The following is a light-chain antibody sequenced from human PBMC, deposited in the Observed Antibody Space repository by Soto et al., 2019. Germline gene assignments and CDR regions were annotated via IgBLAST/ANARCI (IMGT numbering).Light chain of an antibody. CDR1: SSNIGAGYD. J-gene: IGLJ1*01. CDR2: SNN. CDR3: FSFTTTSTHV. Sequence: HSVLTQPPSVSGAPGQRVTISCTGSSSNIGAGYDVHWYQQLPRTAPKLLIYSNNNRPSGVSNRFSGSKSGNTAYLTISGLQVEDEAEYFCFSFTTTSTHVFGTGTKVTVL. V-gene: IGLV1-40*01.